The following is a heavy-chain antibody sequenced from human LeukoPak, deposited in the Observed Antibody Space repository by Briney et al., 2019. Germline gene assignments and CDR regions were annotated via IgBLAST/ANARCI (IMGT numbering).Heavy chain of an antibody. V-gene: IGHV4-59*01. CDR2: IYYSGST. J-gene: IGHJ4*02. Sequence: PSETLSLTCTVSGGSISSYYWSWIRQPPGKGLEWIGYIYYSGSTNYNPSLKSRVTISVDTSKNQFSLKLSSVTAADTAVYYCAKTIPEQQHLVPRCFDSWGQGTLVTVSS. CDR1: GGSISSYY. CDR3: AKTIPEQQHLVPRCFDS. D-gene: IGHD6-13*01.